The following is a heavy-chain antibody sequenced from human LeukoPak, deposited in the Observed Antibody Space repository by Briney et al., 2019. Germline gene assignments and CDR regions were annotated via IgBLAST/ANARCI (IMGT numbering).Heavy chain of an antibody. Sequence: ASVKVSCKASGYTFTGYYMHWVRQAPGQGLEWMGWINPNSGGTNYAQKFQGRVTMTRDTSISTAYMELSRLRSDDTAVYYCARDTYSSSRRFDYWGQGTLVTVSS. V-gene: IGHV1-2*02. D-gene: IGHD6-6*01. J-gene: IGHJ4*02. CDR3: ARDTYSSSRRFDY. CDR2: INPNSGGT. CDR1: GYTFTGYY.